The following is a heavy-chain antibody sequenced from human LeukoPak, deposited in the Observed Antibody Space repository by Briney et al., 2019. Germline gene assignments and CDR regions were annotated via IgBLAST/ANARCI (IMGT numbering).Heavy chain of an antibody. J-gene: IGHJ4*02. D-gene: IGHD6-13*01. Sequence: EWVSAISGSGGSTYYADSVKGRFTISRDNSKNTLYLQMNSLRAEDTAVYYCARPLGITYWGQGTLVTVSS. V-gene: IGHV3-23*01. CDR2: ISGSGGST. CDR3: ARPLGITY.